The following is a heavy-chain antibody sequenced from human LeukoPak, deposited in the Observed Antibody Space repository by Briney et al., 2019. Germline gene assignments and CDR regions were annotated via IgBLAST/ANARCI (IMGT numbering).Heavy chain of an antibody. J-gene: IGHJ6*03. CDR1: GFTFSSYW. D-gene: IGHD3-9*01. CDR3: ARAGGSFDWLSPHYYYYYMDV. CDR2: INSDGSST. V-gene: IGHV3-74*01. Sequence: GGSLRLSCAASGFTFSSYWMHWVRQAPGKGLVWVSRINSDGSSTSYADSVEGRFTISRDNAKNTLYLQMNSLRAEDTAVYYCARAGGSFDWLSPHYYYYYMDVWGKGTTVTISS.